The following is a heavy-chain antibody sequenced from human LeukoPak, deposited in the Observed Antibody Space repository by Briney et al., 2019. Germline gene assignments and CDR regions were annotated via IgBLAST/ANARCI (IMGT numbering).Heavy chain of an antibody. D-gene: IGHD5-18*01. J-gene: IGHJ6*02. CDR2: ISWNSGSI. CDR1: GFTFDDYA. V-gene: IGHV3-9*01. Sequence: GGSLRLSCAAYGFTFDDYAMHWVRQAPGKGLEWVSGISWNSGSIGYADSVKGRFTISRDNAKTSLYLQMNSLRAEDTALYYCAKERGYSYGYGGYYYYGMDVWGQGTTVTVSS. CDR3: AKERGYSYGYGGYYYYGMDV.